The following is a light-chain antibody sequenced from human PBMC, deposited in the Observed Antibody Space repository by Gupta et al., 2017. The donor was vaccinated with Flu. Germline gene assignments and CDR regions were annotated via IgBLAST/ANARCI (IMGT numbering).Light chain of an antibody. CDR2: DVR. J-gene: IGLJ3*02. V-gene: IGLV2-11*01. CDR1: SSDVGGYNY. Sequence: QSALTPPRSVSGSPGQPAPISCTGTSSDVGGYNYLCWYQQHPGKAPRLIIYDVRRRPSGVPNRFSGSKSGSTASLTISGLQAEDEADYYCCSYAGSYTLMFGGGTKLTVL. CDR3: CSYAGSYTLM.